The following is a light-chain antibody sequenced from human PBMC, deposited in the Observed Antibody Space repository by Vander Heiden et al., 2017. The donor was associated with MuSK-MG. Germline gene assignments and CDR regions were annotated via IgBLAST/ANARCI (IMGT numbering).Light chain of an antibody. V-gene: IGLV1-40*01. Sequence: QSVLTQPPPVSGAPGQRVTISCTGSSSNIGAVYDVHWYQQLPGTAPKLLIYGNSNRPSGVPDRFSGSKSGTSASLAITGLQAEDEADYYCQSYDSSLSGVVFGGGTKLTVL. J-gene: IGLJ2*01. CDR1: SSNIGAVYD. CDR3: QSYDSSLSGVV. CDR2: GNS.